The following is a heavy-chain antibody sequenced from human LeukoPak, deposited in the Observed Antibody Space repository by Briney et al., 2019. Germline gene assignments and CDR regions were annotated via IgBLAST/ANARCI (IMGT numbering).Heavy chain of an antibody. CDR3: AKVLEQWLSKGGGFDY. J-gene: IGHJ4*02. D-gene: IGHD6-19*01. CDR1: GFTFTSYA. V-gene: IGHV3-23*01. CDR2: ISGSGGST. Sequence: GGSLRLSCAASGFTFTSYAMSWVRQAPGKGLGWVSSISGSGGSTYYADSVKGRFTISRDNSKNTLYLQMNSLRAEETAVYYCAKVLEQWLSKGGGFDYWGQGTLVTVSS.